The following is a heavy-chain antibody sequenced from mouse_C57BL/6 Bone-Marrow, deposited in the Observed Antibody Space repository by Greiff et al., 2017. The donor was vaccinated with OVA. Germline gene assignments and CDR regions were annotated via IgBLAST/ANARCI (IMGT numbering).Heavy chain of an antibody. CDR1: GFNINDYY. CDR2: IDTEDGET. CDR3: AKQKAYYRTDY. D-gene: IGHD2-14*01. V-gene: IGHV14-2*01. J-gene: IGHJ2*01. Sequence: VQLQQSGAELVKPGASVKLSCTASGFNINDYYMPWVKQKPEQGLEWIGRIDTEDGETKDAPKFQGKATITADTSSNTAYLQRSNLASEDTAVCYCAKQKAYYRTDYWGQGTALSVSA.